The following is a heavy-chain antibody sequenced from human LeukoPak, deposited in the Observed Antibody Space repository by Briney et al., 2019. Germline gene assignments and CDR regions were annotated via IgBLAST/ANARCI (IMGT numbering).Heavy chain of an antibody. CDR1: GFTFSSYS. CDR3: ARSAAAGTFFDY. V-gene: IGHV3-21*01. D-gene: IGHD6-13*01. Sequence: GGSLRLSCAASGFTFSSYSMNWVRQAPGKGLEWASSISSSSSYMYYADSVKGRFTISRDNAKNSLYLQMNSLRAEDTAVYYCARSAAAGTFFDYWGQGTLVTVSS. J-gene: IGHJ4*02. CDR2: ISSSSSYM.